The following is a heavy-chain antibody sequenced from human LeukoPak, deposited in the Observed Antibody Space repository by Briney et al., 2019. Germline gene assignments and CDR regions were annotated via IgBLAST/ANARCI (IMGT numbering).Heavy chain of an antibody. V-gene: IGHV3-23*01. D-gene: IGHD2-15*01. CDR1: GFTFSSYA. Sequence: PGGSLRLSCAASGFTFSSYAMSWVRQVPGKGLEWVSGITITGGRTYYADSVKGRFTISTDNSKNTLYLQMNSLRAEDTALYYCAKDRGGGSCSYFDYWGQGTLVTVSS. CDR3: AKDRGGGSCSYFDY. CDR2: ITITGGRT. J-gene: IGHJ4*02.